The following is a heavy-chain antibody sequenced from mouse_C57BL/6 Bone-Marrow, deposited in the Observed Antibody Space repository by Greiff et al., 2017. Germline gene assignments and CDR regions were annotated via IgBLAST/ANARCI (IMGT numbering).Heavy chain of an antibody. J-gene: IGHJ2*01. D-gene: IGHD1-1*01. Sequence: EVKVVESEGGLVQPGSSMKLSCTASGFTFSDYYMAWVRQVPEKGLEWVANINYDGSSTYYLDSLKSRFIISRDNAKNILYLQMSSLKSEDTATYYCARGTTVDYFDYWGQGTTLTVSS. V-gene: IGHV5-16*01. CDR3: ARGTTVDYFDY. CDR2: INYDGSST. CDR1: GFTFSDYY.